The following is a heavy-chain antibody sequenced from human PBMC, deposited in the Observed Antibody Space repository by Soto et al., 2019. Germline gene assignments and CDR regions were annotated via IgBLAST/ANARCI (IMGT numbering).Heavy chain of an antibody. V-gene: IGHV3-21*01. CDR3: ASTLVTYSSGGGFDP. CDR1: GFTFSSYS. CDR2: ISSSSSYI. Sequence: GALRLSCAASGFTFSSYSMNWVRQAPGKGLEWVSSISSSSSYIYYADSVKGRFTISRDNAKNSLYLQMNSLRAEDTAVYYCASTLVTYSSGGGFDPWGQGTLVTVSS. D-gene: IGHD6-19*01. J-gene: IGHJ5*02.